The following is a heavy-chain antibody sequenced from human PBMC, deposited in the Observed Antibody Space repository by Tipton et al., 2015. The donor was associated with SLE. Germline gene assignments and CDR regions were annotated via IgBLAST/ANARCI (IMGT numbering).Heavy chain of an antibody. CDR2: IHTSGRT. Sequence: TLSLTCTVSGGSISSYYWSWIRQPAGEGLEWIGRIHTSGRTYYNPSLESRVTISVDTSKNQFSLKLSSVTAADTAVYYCATDAQGYTTSWTPDYYYHYMDVWGKGTTVTVSS. CDR3: ATDAQGYTTSWTPDYYYHYMDV. J-gene: IGHJ6*03. V-gene: IGHV4-4*07. CDR1: GGSISSYY. D-gene: IGHD2-2*02.